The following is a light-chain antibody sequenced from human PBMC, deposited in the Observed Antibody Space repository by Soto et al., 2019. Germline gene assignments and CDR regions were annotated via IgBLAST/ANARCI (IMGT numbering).Light chain of an antibody. CDR2: EVS. J-gene: IGLJ1*01. CDR3: SSYTSGSTVFV. Sequence: QSALTQPASVSGSPGQSITISCTGTGSDVGGYKYVSWYQQHPGKAPKLMIYEVSDRPSGVSSRFSGSKSGNTASLTISGLQAEDEADYYCSSYTSGSTVFVFGTGTKVTVL. V-gene: IGLV2-14*01. CDR1: GSDVGGYKY.